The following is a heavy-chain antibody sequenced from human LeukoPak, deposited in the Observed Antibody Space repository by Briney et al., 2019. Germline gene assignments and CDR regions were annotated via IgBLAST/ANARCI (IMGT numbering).Heavy chain of an antibody. CDR3: ARDAYYDSSGYYYPYYYYGMDV. J-gene: IGHJ6*02. V-gene: IGHV1-69*13. CDR1: GGTFSSYA. Sequence: ASVKVSCKASGGTFSSYAISWVRQAPGQGLEWMGGIIPIFGTANYAQKFQGRVTITADESTSTAYMELSSLRSEDTAVYCCARDAYYDSSGYYYPYYYYGMDVWAKGPRSPSP. CDR2: IIPIFGTA. D-gene: IGHD3-22*01.